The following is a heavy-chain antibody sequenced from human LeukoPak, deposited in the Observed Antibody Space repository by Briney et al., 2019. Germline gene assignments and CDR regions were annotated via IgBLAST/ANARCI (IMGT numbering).Heavy chain of an antibody. CDR1: GGTFSSYA. CDR2: ISAYNGNT. Sequence: AASVKVSCKASGGTFSSYAISWVRQAPGQGLEWMGWISAYNGNTNYAQKLQGRVTMTTDTSTSTAYIELRSLRSDDTAVYFCARGLILGEVVVVPEDYWGQGTLVTVSS. CDR3: ARGLILGEVVVVPEDY. J-gene: IGHJ4*02. V-gene: IGHV1-18*01. D-gene: IGHD2-2*01.